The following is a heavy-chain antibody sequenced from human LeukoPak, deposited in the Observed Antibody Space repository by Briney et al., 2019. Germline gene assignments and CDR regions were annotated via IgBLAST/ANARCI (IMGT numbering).Heavy chain of an antibody. CDR1: GFTFSSYL. V-gene: IGHV3-74*01. Sequence: GGSLRLSCAASGFTFSSYLMHWVRQAPGKGLVWVSRINSDGSSTSYADSVKGRFTISRDNAKNTLYLQMNSLRAEDTAVYYCARGAFGGVIGLDYWGQGTLVTVSS. CDR2: INSDGSST. CDR3: ARGAFGGVIGLDY. J-gene: IGHJ4*02. D-gene: IGHD3-16*02.